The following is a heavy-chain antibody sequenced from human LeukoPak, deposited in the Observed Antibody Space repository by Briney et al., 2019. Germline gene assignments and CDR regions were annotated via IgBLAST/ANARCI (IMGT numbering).Heavy chain of an antibody. J-gene: IGHJ5*02. D-gene: IGHD3-9*01. CDR1: GGSISSYY. CDR2: IYTSGST. CDR3: ARQVLTGYRGWFDP. Sequence: SETLSLTCTVSGGSISSYYWSWIRQPAGKGLEWIGCIYTSGSTNYNPSLKSRVTMSVDTSKNQFSLKLSSVTAADTAVYYCARQVLTGYRGWFDPWGQGTLVTVSS. V-gene: IGHV4-4*07.